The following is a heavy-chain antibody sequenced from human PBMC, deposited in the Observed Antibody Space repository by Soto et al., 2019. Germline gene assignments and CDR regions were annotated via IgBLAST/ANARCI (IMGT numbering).Heavy chain of an antibody. CDR3: AKAGVAHYYGMDV. CDR1: GFTFSSYG. V-gene: IGHV3-30*18. Sequence: QVQLVESGGGVVQPGRSLRLSCAASGFTFSSYGMHWVRQAPGKGLEWVAVISYDGSNKYYADSVKGRFTISSDNSKNSLYLPMNSLRAEDTAVYYCAKAGVAHYYGMDVWGQGTTVTVSS. D-gene: IGHD5-12*01. CDR2: ISYDGSNK. J-gene: IGHJ6*02.